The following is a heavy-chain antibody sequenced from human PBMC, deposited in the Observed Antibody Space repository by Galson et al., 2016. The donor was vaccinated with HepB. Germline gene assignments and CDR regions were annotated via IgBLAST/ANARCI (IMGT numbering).Heavy chain of an antibody. Sequence: SLRLSCAASGFTFSSYAIHWVRQAPGKGLEWVAAISNDGSKKYYADSVKGRFSISRDNLKSILYLQMSSLRPEDTATYYCVKHDRGPADYWGQGTPVTVSS. J-gene: IGHJ4*02. CDR2: ISNDGSKK. CDR3: VKHDRGPADY. CDR1: GFTFSSYA. V-gene: IGHV3-30*14. D-gene: IGHD3-16*01.